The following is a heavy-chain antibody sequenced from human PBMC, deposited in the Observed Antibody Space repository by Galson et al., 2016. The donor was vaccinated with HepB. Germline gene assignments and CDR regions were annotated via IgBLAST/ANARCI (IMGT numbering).Heavy chain of an antibody. V-gene: IGHV1-69*13. CDR1: GGTFSSSS. Sequence: SVKVSCKASGGTFSSSSISWVRQAPGQGLEWMGGIIPIFGTADYAQKFQGRVTITATESTSTAYMELSSLRSEDTAVYYCARMATAIPSHLDSWGQGTLVTVSS. CDR2: IIPIFGTA. D-gene: IGHD2-21*02. J-gene: IGHJ4*02. CDR3: ARMATAIPSHLDS.